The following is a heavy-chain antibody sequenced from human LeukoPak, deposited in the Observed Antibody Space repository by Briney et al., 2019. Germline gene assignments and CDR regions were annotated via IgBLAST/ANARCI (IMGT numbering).Heavy chain of an antibody. Sequence: SETLSLTCAVYGGSFSGYYWSWIRQPPGKGLEWIGYIYYSGSTNYNPSLKSRVTISVDTSKNQFSLKLSSVTAADTAVYYCARLIGDRYYFDYWGQGTLVTVSS. V-gene: IGHV4-59*01. J-gene: IGHJ4*02. CDR1: GGSFSGYY. CDR2: IYYSGST. CDR3: ARLIGDRYYFDY. D-gene: IGHD4-17*01.